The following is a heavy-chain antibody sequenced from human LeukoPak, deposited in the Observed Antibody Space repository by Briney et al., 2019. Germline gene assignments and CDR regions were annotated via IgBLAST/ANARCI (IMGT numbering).Heavy chain of an antibody. CDR1: GYTFTSYG. D-gene: IGHD3-3*01. CDR3: ARERPRGIFGVVGLPYYYYYYGMDV. CDR2: ISAYNGNT. V-gene: IGHV1-18*01. Sequence: PGASVKVSCKASGYTFTSYGISWVRQAPGQGLEWMGWISAYNGNTNYAQKLQGRVTMTTDTSTSTAYMELRSLRSDDTAVYYCARERPRGIFGVVGLPYYYYYYGMDVWGQGTTVTVSS. J-gene: IGHJ6*02.